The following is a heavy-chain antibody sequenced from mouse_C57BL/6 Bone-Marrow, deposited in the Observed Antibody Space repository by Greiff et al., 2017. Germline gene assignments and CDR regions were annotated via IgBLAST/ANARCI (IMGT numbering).Heavy chain of an antibody. V-gene: IGHV1-69*01. J-gene: IGHJ2*01. CDR3: ARDGDGYYVRILDY. CDR1: GYTFTSYW. D-gene: IGHD2-3*01. CDR2: IDPSDSYT. Sequence: QVQLQQPGAELVMPGASVKLSCKASGYTFTSYWMHWVKQRPGQGLEWIGEIDPSDSYTNYNQKFKGKSTLTVDKSSSTAYMQLSSLTSEDAAVYYCARDGDGYYVRILDYWGQGTTLTVSS.